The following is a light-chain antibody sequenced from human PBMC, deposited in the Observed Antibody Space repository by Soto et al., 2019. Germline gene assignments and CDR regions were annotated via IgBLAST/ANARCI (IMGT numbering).Light chain of an antibody. Sequence: QSALTQPPSVSAAPGQKVTISCSGSSSNIESNYVSWYQQLPGTAPKLLIYDNDKRPSGIPDRFSGSKSGTSATLGITGLQTGDEADYYCGTWDSSLTAGVFGGGTKLTVL. CDR2: DND. V-gene: IGLV1-51*01. CDR3: GTWDSSLTAGV. CDR1: SSNIESNY. J-gene: IGLJ3*02.